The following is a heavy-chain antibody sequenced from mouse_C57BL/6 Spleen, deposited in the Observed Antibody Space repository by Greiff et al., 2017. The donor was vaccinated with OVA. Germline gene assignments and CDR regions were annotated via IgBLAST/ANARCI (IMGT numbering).Heavy chain of an antibody. CDR2: INPGSGGT. D-gene: IGHD3-3*01. Sequence: QVQLKESGAELVRPGTSVKVSCKASGYAFTNYLIEWVKQRPGQGLEWIGVINPGSGGTNYNEKFKGKATLTEDKSSSTAYMQLSSLTSEDSAVYFCARGDVGGLDYWGQGTTLTVSS. V-gene: IGHV1-54*01. CDR3: ARGDVGGLDY. CDR1: GYAFTNYL. J-gene: IGHJ2*01.